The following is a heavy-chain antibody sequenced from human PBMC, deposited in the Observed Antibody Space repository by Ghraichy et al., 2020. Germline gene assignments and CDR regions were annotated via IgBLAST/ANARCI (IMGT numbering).Heavy chain of an antibody. D-gene: IGHD6-19*01. Sequence: SQTLSLTCAISGDSVSSNSAAWNWIRQSPSRGLEWLGRTYYRSKWYNDYAVSVKTRITINPDTSKNQFSLHLNSVTPEDTAVYYCARGTYSSGWYDDAFDIWGQGTMVTVSS. V-gene: IGHV6-1*01. CDR1: GDSVSSNSAA. CDR3: ARGTYSSGWYDDAFDI. J-gene: IGHJ3*02. CDR2: TYYRSKWYN.